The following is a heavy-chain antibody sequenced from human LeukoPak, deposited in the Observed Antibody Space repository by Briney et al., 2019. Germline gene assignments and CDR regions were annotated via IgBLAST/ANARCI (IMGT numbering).Heavy chain of an antibody. CDR1: GYTFTGYY. V-gene: IGHV1-2*02. CDR3: ARVGEYYDFCPGDY. J-gene: IGHJ4*02. Sequence: ASVKVSCKASGYTFTGYYMHWVRQAPGQGLGWMGWINPNSGGTNYAQKLQGRVTMTTDTSTSTAYMELRSLRSDDTAVYYCARVGEYYDFCPGDYWGQGTLVTVSS. D-gene: IGHD3-3*01. CDR2: INPNSGGT.